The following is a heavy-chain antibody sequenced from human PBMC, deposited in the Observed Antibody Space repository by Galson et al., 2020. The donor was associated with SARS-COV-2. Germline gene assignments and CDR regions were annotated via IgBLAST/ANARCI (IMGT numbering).Heavy chain of an antibody. CDR2: ISYDGSNT. CDR1: GFTLSSYG. Sequence: LSLTCAASGFTLSSYGMHWVRQAPGQGLEWVAVISYDGSNTYYADSAKGRFTISRDNSKNTLYLQMNSLRAEDTAVYYCARDPQYYDILTGYFPRESYYYYGMDVWGQGTTVTVSS. D-gene: IGHD3-9*01. V-gene: IGHV3-30*03. J-gene: IGHJ6*02. CDR3: ARDPQYYDILTGYFPRESYYYYGMDV.